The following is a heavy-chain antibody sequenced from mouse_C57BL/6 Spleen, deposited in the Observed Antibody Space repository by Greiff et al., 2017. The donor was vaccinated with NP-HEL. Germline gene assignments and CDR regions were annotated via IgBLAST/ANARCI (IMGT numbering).Heavy chain of an antibody. Sequence: QVQLQQPGAELVRPGTSVKLSCKASGYTFTSYWMHWVKQRPGQGLEWIGVIDPSDSYTNYNQKFKGKATLTVDTSSSTAYMQLSSLTSEDSAVYYCAREYYGSSRDWYFDVWGTGTTVTVSS. CDR1: GYTFTSYW. CDR3: AREYYGSSRDWYFDV. J-gene: IGHJ1*03. CDR2: IDPSDSYT. V-gene: IGHV1-59*01. D-gene: IGHD1-1*01.